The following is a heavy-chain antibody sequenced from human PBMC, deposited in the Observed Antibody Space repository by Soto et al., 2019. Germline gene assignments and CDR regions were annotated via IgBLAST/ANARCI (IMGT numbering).Heavy chain of an antibody. Sequence: PSETLSLTCTVSGGSISSGGYYWSWIRQHPGKGLEWIGYIYYSGSTYYNPSLKSRVTISVDTSKNQFSLKLSSVTAADTAVYYCARDGTRPDYYGMDVWGQGTTVTVSS. J-gene: IGHJ6*02. CDR3: ARDGTRPDYYGMDV. D-gene: IGHD1-26*01. V-gene: IGHV4-31*03. CDR1: GGSISSGGYY. CDR2: IYYSGST.